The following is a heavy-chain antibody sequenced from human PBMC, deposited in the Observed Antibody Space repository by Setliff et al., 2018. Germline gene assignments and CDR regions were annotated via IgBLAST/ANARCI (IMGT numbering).Heavy chain of an antibody. Sequence: ASVKVSCKASGYTFTGYYMHWVRQAPGQGLEWMGWINPNSGGTNYAQKFQGRVTMTRDTSISTAYMELNRLRSDDAAVYYCARTIVGGATRLDYWGLGTLVTVSS. CDR2: INPNSGGT. CDR1: GYTFTGYY. J-gene: IGHJ4*02. V-gene: IGHV1-2*02. D-gene: IGHD1-26*01. CDR3: ARTIVGGATRLDY.